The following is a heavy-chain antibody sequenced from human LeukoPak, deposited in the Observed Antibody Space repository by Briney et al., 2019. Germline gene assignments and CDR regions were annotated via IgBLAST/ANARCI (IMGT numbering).Heavy chain of an antibody. Sequence: QPGRSLRLSCVVSGFTFSSYAMHWVRQAPGKGLEWVAVISYDGSNKYYADSVKGRFTISRDNSKNTLYLQMNSLRAEDTAVYYCARDVFTMILHDAFEIWGQGTMVTVSS. CDR1: GFTFSSYA. J-gene: IGHJ3*02. CDR3: ARDVFTMILHDAFEI. D-gene: IGHD3-22*01. V-gene: IGHV3-30*04. CDR2: ISYDGSNK.